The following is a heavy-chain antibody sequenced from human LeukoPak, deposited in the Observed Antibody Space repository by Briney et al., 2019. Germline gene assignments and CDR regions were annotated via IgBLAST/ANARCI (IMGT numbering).Heavy chain of an antibody. V-gene: IGHV4-39*02. CDR3: ARIPSRISWFDP. CDR2: IHYSGST. CDR1: GGSISSSNYY. D-gene: IGHD1-14*01. Sequence: SETLSLTCTVSGGSISSSNYYWGWIRQPPGKGLQWIGSIHYSGSTYYNPSLKSRVTISVDTSKNHFSLKLSSVTAADTAVYYCARIPSRISWFDPWGQGTLVTVSS. J-gene: IGHJ5*02.